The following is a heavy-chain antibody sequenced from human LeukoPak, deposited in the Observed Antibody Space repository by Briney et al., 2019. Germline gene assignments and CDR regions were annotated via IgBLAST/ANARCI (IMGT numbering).Heavy chain of an antibody. CDR2: INPDSGAT. Sequence: VASAKVSCKTSGYTFTGYYMHWVRQAPGHGLEWLAWINPDSGATNFAQKFQDRVTMTRDTSISTAYMELSSLRSDDTAVYYCATSSHYSPMEYWGQGTLVTVSS. J-gene: IGHJ4*02. V-gene: IGHV1-2*02. CDR3: ATSSHYSPMEY. D-gene: IGHD2-21*01. CDR1: GYTFTGYY.